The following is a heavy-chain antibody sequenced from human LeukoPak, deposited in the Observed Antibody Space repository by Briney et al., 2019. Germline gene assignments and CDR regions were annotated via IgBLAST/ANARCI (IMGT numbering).Heavy chain of an antibody. D-gene: IGHD3-16*01. CDR3: ARDQGGALDY. CDR2: IKQDGNEK. V-gene: IGHV3-7*01. J-gene: IGHJ4*02. CDR1: GFSFSSYW. Sequence: PGGSLRLSCTASGFSFSSYWIAWVRQAPGKGLEWVANIKQDGNEKHSVDSVKGRFTISRDNAKNSVYLQMNSLRAEDTAVYYCARDQGGALDYWVQGTLVTVSS.